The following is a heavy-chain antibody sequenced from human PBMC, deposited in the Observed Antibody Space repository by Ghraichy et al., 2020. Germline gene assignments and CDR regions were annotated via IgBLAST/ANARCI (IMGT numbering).Heavy chain of an antibody. V-gene: IGHV3-15*01. CDR3: NTDSLVQNY. J-gene: IGHJ4*02. CDR1: GFTFSNAW. CDR2: IKSKTNGGTT. Sequence: GGSLRLSCTVSGFTFSNAWMSWVRQAPGKGLEWVGRIKSKTNGGTTDYAAPVKGRFTISRDDSKNSLYLQMNSLKTEDTAVYYCNTDSLVQNYWGQGTLVTVSS. D-gene: IGHD2-8*02.